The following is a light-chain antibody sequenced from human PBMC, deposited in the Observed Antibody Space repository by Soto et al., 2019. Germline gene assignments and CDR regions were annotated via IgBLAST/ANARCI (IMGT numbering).Light chain of an antibody. CDR1: QSVSSN. J-gene: IGKJ1*01. CDR3: QQYNNCPLT. CDR2: GVS. V-gene: IGKV3-15*01. Sequence: EIVMTQSPATLSVSPGERATLSCRASQSVSSNLAWYQQKPGQAPRPLMFGVSTRAAGNAARFSGSGSGTGFTLTISSLQSEDFAVYYCQQYNNCPLTFGQGTKVEIK.